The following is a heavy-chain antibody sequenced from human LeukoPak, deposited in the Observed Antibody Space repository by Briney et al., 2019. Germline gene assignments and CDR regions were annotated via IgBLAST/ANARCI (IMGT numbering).Heavy chain of an antibody. CDR3: ARYISAAALFDY. Sequence: GGSLRLSCAASGFTFSDYYMSWIRQAPGKGLEWVSYISSSGSTIYYADSVKGRFTISRDNAKNSLYLQMNSLRAEDTAVYECARYISAAALFDYWGQGTLVTVSS. J-gene: IGHJ4*02. CDR2: ISSSGSTI. CDR1: GFTFSDYY. D-gene: IGHD6-13*01. V-gene: IGHV3-11*01.